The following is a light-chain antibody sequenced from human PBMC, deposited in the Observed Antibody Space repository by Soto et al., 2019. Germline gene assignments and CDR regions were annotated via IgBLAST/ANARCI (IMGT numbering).Light chain of an antibody. Sequence: QSALTQPPSASGSPGQSVAISCTGTSSDVGGYNYVSWYQHHPGKAPKLMIYEVRNRPSGLSYRFSGSKSGNTASLTISSLLPEDEADYFCSSFSSRNTLVFGGGTKVTVL. CDR3: SSFSSRNTLV. V-gene: IGLV2-8*01. CDR1: SSDVGGYNY. J-gene: IGLJ2*01. CDR2: EVR.